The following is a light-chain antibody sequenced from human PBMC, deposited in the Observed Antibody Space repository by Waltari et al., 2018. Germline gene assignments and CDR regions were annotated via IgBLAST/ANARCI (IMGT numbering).Light chain of an antibody. Sequence: DIVMTQSPDSLVVSLGERATINCKSSQSVLYSSNNKNYLAWYQQKPGQPPNLLIYWASTRESGVPDRFSGSGSGTDFNLTISSLQAEDVAVYYCQQYDSAPLTFGGGTRVEIK. V-gene: IGKV4-1*01. CDR2: WAS. CDR1: QSVLYSSNNKNY. CDR3: QQYDSAPLT. J-gene: IGKJ4*01.